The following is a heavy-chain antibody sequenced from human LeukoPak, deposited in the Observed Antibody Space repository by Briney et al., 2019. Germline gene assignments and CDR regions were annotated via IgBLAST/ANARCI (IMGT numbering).Heavy chain of an antibody. J-gene: IGHJ4*02. CDR2: IKQDGSEK. Sequence: GGSLRLSCAASGFTFSSYWMSWVRQAPGKGLEWVANIKQDGSEKYYVDSVKGRFTISRDNAKNSLYLQMNSLRAEDTAVYYCARDGWVGVLRFLEWSNPPYYFDYWGQGTLVTVSS. D-gene: IGHD3-3*01. V-gene: IGHV3-7*01. CDR1: GFTFSSYW. CDR3: ARDGWVGVLRFLEWSNPPYYFDY.